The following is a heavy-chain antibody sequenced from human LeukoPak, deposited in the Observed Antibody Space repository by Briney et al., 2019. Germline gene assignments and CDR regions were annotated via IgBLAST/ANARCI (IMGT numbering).Heavy chain of an antibody. V-gene: IGHV1-69*04. CDR2: IIPILGIA. CDR1: GGTFSSYA. CDR3: ARDDIVVVPAALDY. D-gene: IGHD2-2*01. Sequence: ASEKVSCKASGGTFSSYAISWVRQAPGQGLEWMGRIIPILGIANYAQKFQGRVTITADKSTSTAYMELSSLRSEDTAVYYCARDDIVVVPAALDYWGQGTLVTVSS. J-gene: IGHJ4*02.